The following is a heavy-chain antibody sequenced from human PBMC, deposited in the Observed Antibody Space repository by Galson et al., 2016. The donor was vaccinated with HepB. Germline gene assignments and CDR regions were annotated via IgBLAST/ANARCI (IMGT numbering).Heavy chain of an antibody. J-gene: IGHJ5*02. CDR1: IGSVASSSYY. Sequence: SETLSLTCTVSIGSVASSSYYWGWIRQPPGKGLEWLGYLSDFGTAHYNPSLIGRVTISVGTSENQLSLILTSLTAADTAVYYCARDREDNRYGYVGCVDPWVQGTLVTVSS. V-gene: IGHV4-61*01. CDR3: ARDREDNRYGYVGCVDP. D-gene: IGHD5-18*01. CDR2: LSDFGTA.